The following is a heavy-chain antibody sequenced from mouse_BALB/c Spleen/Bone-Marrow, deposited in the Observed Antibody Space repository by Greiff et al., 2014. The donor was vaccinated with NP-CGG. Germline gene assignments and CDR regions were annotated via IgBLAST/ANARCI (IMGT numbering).Heavy chain of an antibody. V-gene: IGHV14-3*02. D-gene: IGHD2-14*01. CDR1: GFNIKDTY. CDR2: IDPANGNT. J-gene: IGHJ4*01. Sequence: EVQLQQSGAELVKPGASVKLSCTASGFNIKDTYIHWVKQRPEQGLEWIGRIDPANGNTKYDPKFQGKATITTDTSSNTAYLQLSSLTSEDTAVYYCAQGYDWAMDYWGQETSVTVSS. CDR3: AQGYDWAMDY.